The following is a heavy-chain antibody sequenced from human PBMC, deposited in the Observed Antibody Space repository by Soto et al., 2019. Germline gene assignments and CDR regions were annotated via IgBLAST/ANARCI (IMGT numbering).Heavy chain of an antibody. Sequence: GGSLRLSCAASGFTFSSYAMSWVRQAPGKGLEWVSAISGSGGSTYYADSVKGRFTISRDNSKNTLYLQMNSLRAEDTAVYYCAKCGVTGTLFYYYGMDVWGQGTTVTVSS. J-gene: IGHJ6*02. CDR3: AKCGVTGTLFYYYGMDV. D-gene: IGHD1-20*01. CDR1: GFTFSSYA. CDR2: ISGSGGST. V-gene: IGHV3-23*01.